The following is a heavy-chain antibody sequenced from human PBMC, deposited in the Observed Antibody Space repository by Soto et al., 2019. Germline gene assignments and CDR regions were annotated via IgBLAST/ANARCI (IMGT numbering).Heavy chain of an antibody. CDR2: IMSRPDGVTT. V-gene: IGHV3-15*07. D-gene: IGHD1-26*01. Sequence: GGSLRLSCVASGVTFTNAWMNWVRQAPGKGLEWVGRIMSRPDGVTTDYAAPVKGRFTISRDDSNNMLFLQMNSLKTEDTAVYFCFAEREFGFWGQGTLVTVSS. CDR3: FAEREFGF. J-gene: IGHJ4*02. CDR1: GVTFTNAW.